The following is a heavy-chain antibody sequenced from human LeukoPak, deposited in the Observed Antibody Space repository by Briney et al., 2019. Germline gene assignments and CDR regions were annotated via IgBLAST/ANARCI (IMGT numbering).Heavy chain of an antibody. D-gene: IGHD2-15*01. V-gene: IGHV3-48*03. CDR1: GFTFSSFE. CDR3: AREGGWTFDY. J-gene: IGHJ4*02. CDR2: ISSGGSTR. Sequence: PGGSLRLSCAASGFTFSSFEMNWVRQAPGKGLEWVSYISSGGSTRYYADSVKGRFTITRDSATNSLYLQMNSLRAEDTAVYYCAREGGWTFDYWGQGTLVTVSS.